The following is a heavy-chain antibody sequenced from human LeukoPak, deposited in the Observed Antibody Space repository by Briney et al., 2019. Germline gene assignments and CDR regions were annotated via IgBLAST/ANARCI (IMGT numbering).Heavy chain of an antibody. CDR1: GGSISSYY. CDR2: IYYSGST. J-gene: IGHJ3*02. Sequence: SETLSLTCTVSGGSISSYYWSWIRQPPGKGLEWIGYIYYSGSTNYNPSLKSRVTISVDTSKNQFSLKLSSVTAADTAVYYCARHVLSAVAGGGAFDIWGQGTMVTVSS. V-gene: IGHV4-59*08. D-gene: IGHD6-19*01. CDR3: ARHVLSAVAGGGAFDI.